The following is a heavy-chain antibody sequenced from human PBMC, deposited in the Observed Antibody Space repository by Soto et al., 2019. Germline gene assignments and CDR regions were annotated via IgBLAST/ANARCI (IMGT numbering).Heavy chain of an antibody. V-gene: IGHV1-18*01. CDR1: GYTFTSYG. CDR3: ARGRDGDY. CDR2: ISAHNGNT. Sequence: QGQLVQSGAQVKKPGASVKVSCKASGYTFTSYGITWGRQAPGKGLEWMGWISAHNGNTDYAQKLQGRVIVTRDTSTSTAYMELRSLISDDTAVYYCARGRDGDYWGQGALVTVSS. D-gene: IGHD6-6*01. J-gene: IGHJ4*02.